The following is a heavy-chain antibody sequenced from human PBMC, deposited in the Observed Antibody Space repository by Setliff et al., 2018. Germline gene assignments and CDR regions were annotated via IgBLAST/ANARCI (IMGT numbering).Heavy chain of an antibody. CDR1: GYTLTELS. V-gene: IGHV1-24*01. Sequence: ASVKVSCKISGYTLTELSRHWVRQAPGKGLEWMGGFDPEDGETIYAQKFQGRVTTTEDTSTDTAYMELSSLRSEDTAVYYCATGRRWLGSAFDIWGQGTMVTVSS. CDR2: FDPEDGET. CDR3: ATGRRWLGSAFDI. J-gene: IGHJ3*02. D-gene: IGHD6-19*01.